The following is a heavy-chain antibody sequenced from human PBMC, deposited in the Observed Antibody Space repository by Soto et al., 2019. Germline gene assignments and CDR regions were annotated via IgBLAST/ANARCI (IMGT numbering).Heavy chain of an antibody. CDR2: IIPILGIA. CDR1: GGTFSSYT. Sequence: SVKVSCKASGGTFSSYTISWVRQAPGQGLEWMGRIIPILGIANYAQKFQGRVTITADKSTSTAYMELSSLRSEDTAVYYCARDFEGYCSGGSCYGFDPWGQGTLVTVSS. CDR3: ARDFEGYCSGGSCYGFDP. V-gene: IGHV1-69*04. J-gene: IGHJ5*02. D-gene: IGHD2-15*01.